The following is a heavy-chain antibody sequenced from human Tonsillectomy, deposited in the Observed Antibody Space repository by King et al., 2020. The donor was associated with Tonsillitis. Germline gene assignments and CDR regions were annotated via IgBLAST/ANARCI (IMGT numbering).Heavy chain of an antibody. CDR3: ARSSCSSTSCYTGDAFDI. CDR2: INPNSGGT. D-gene: IGHD2-2*02. CDR1: GYTFTGYY. V-gene: IGHV1-2*02. J-gene: IGHJ3*02. Sequence: QLVQSGAEVKKPGASVKVSCKASGYTFTGYYMHWVRQAPGQGLEWMGWINPNSGGTNYAQKFQGRVTMTRDTSISTAYMGLSRLRSDDTAVDYCARSSCSSTSCYTGDAFDIWGQGTMVTVSS.